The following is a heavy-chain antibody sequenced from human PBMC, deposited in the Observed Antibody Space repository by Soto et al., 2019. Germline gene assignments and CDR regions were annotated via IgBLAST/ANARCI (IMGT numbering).Heavy chain of an antibody. V-gene: IGHV3-53*04. J-gene: IGHJ6*03. CDR3: ATPGACSVVRGGCYCDSKYV. CDR2: IYSGGST. D-gene: IGHD3-10*01. CDR1: VFTVSSNY. Sequence: SLRRSCAASVFTVSSNYMSWVRQAPGKGLGWGSVIYSGGSTYYADSVRGRFTISRHNSKNTLDFQRKSFRAEDTSVYYCATPGACSVVRGGCYCDSKYVWSNWTAVTVSS.